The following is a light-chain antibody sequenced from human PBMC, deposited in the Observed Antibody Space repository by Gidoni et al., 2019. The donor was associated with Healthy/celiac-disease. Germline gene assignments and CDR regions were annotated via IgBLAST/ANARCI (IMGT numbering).Light chain of an antibody. J-gene: IGLJ2*01. CDR2: QYS. V-gene: IGLV3-1*01. CDR3: QAWDSSTVV. CDR1: KLGDKY. Sequence: SYELTQPPSAYVSPGQTASITCSGDKLGDKYACWYQQKPGQSPVLVIYQYSKRPSGIPERFSGSNSGNTATLTISGTQAMDEADYYCQAWDSSTVVFGGGTKLTVL.